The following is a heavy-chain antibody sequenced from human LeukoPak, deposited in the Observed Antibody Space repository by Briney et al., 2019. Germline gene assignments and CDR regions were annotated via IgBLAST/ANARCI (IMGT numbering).Heavy chain of an antibody. CDR2: ISGSGGST. CDR1: GFTFSSYA. V-gene: IGHV3-23*01. CDR3: AKDPPAGGVVVPAAISDY. Sequence: GGSLRLSCAVSGFTFSSYAMSWVRQAPGKGLEWVSAISGSGGSTYYADSVKGRFTISRDNSKNTLYLQMNSLRAEDTAVYYCAKDPPAGGVVVPAAISDYWGQGTLVTVSS. J-gene: IGHJ4*02. D-gene: IGHD2-2*01.